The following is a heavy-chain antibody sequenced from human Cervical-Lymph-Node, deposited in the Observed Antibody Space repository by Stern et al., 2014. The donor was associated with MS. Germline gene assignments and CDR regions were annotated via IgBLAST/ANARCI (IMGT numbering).Heavy chain of an antibody. V-gene: IGHV1-18*01. J-gene: IGHJ4*02. D-gene: IGHD3-16*01. Sequence: VQLVESGAEVKQPGASVKVSCRASGYIFSTYGITWVRQAPGHGLGWLGLISVYNGNTNYERGLQGRVAMTRDTTTNKDYMELMSLRSDEEATYYCARASNRIYYYDSKGWFDYWGQGTLVTVSS. CDR1: GYIFSTYG. CDR3: ARASNRIYYYDSKGWFDY. CDR2: ISVYNGNT.